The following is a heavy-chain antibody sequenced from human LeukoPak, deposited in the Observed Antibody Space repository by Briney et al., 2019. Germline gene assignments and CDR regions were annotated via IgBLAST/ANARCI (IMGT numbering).Heavy chain of an antibody. CDR2: INPNSGGT. D-gene: IGHD3-22*01. CDR3: ARNQDQNTYYYDSSGYEI. Sequence: ASVKVSCKASGYTFTGYYMHWVRQAPGQGLEWMGWINPNSGGTNYAQKFQGRVTMTRDTSISTAYMELSRLRSDDTAVYYCARNQDQNTYYYDSSGYEIWGQGTLVTVSS. CDR1: GYTFTGYY. J-gene: IGHJ4*02. V-gene: IGHV1-2*02.